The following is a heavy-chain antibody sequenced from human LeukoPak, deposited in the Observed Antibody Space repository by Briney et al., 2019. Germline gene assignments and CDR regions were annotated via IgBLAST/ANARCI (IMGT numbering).Heavy chain of an antibody. CDR3: EAMRAVDWSILGVNWFDP. V-gene: IGHV1-58*01. D-gene: IGHD3-9*01. Sequence: GTSVKVSCKASGFTFTSSAVQWVRQARGQRLEWIGWIVVGSGNTNYAQKFQERVTITRDMSTSTAYMELSSLRSEDTAVYYCEAMRAVDWSILGVNWFDPWGQGTLVTVSS. CDR2: IVVGSGNT. CDR1: GFTFTSSA. J-gene: IGHJ5*02.